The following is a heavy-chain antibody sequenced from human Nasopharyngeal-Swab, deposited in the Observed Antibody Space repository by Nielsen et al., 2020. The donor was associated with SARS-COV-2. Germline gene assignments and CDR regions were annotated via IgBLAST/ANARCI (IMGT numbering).Heavy chain of an antibody. CDR3: ARDQRQWLGPDWFDP. Sequence: LKISCAASGFNFSIYSMNWVRQAPGKGLEWVSYISSSSSTIYYADSVKGRFTISRDNAKNSLYLQMDSLRVEDTAVYYCARDQRQWLGPDWFDPWGQGSLVTVSS. D-gene: IGHD6-19*01. CDR1: GFNFSIYS. CDR2: ISSSSSTI. V-gene: IGHV3-48*04. J-gene: IGHJ5*02.